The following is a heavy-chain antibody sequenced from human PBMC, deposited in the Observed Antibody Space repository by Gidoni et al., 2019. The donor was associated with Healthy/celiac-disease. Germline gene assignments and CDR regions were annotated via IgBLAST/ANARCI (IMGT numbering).Heavy chain of an antibody. J-gene: IGHJ6*02. CDR1: GFTFSSYW. Sequence: EVQLVESGGGLVQPGGSLRPSCAASGFTFSSYWMHWVRQAPGTGMVWVSRINSAGSSTSYADSVKGRLTISRDNYKNTLYLQMNSLRAEDTAVYYCARERDGYPHYGMDVWGQGTTVTVSS. V-gene: IGHV3-74*01. CDR3: ARERDGYPHYGMDV. CDR2: INSAGSST. D-gene: IGHD5-12*01.